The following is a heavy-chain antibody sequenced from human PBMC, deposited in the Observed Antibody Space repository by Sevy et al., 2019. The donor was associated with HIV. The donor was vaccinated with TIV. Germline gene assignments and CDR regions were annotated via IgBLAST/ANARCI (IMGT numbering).Heavy chain of an antibody. V-gene: IGHV4-31*03. Sequence: TLSLTCTVSGGSIRSGDYYWTWVRQHPGKGLEWIGYIYYNGNTYYSPSLRRRVTMSVDTSKNQFSLKLTSVTAADTAVYYCARGLAAALLGHWGQGTLVTVSS. CDR1: GGSIRSGDYY. J-gene: IGHJ4*02. CDR2: IYYNGNT. CDR3: ARGLAAALLGH. D-gene: IGHD6-13*01.